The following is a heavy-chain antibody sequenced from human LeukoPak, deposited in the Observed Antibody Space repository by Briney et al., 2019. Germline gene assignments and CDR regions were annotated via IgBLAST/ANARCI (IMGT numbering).Heavy chain of an antibody. CDR1: GGSISSSSYY. Sequence: SETLSLTCTVSGGSISSSSYYWGWIRQPPGKGLEWIGYIYYSGSTYYNPSLKSRVTISVDTSKNQFSLKLSSVTAADTAVYYWARGPYSSGWYEGPDYWGQGTLVTVSS. D-gene: IGHD6-19*01. CDR2: IYYSGST. V-gene: IGHV4-30-4*08. CDR3: ARGPYSSGWYEGPDY. J-gene: IGHJ4*02.